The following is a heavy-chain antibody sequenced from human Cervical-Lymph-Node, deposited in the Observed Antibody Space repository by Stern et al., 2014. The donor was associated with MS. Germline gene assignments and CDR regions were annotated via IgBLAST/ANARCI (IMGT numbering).Heavy chain of an antibody. CDR3: AAASRYDALDL. J-gene: IGHJ3*01. Sequence: QVQLGQSGAEVKKPGASLKVSCKVSGYTLTDLSMHWVRQAPGKGLEWLGGYDLEEGNTVYAQSFQGRVTMTEDTSTDTAYMELSSLRSEDTAVYHCAAASRYDALDLWGQGTVVIVSS. CDR1: GYTLTDLS. D-gene: IGHD1-14*01. V-gene: IGHV1-24*01. CDR2: YDLEEGNT.